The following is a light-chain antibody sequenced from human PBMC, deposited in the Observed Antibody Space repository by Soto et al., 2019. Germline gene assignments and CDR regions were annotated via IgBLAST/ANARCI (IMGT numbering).Light chain of an antibody. CDR2: DIS. CDR3: QQYDKLVS. V-gene: IGKV1-33*01. J-gene: IGKJ2*01. CDR1: QDISNY. Sequence: DIQMTQSPASLSASVGDRVTITCQASQDISNYLNWYQQKAGKAPKLLIYDISELHTGVPSRFSGSGSGTEFTFTISSLQPEDIATYYCQQYDKLVSFGQGTKLEIK.